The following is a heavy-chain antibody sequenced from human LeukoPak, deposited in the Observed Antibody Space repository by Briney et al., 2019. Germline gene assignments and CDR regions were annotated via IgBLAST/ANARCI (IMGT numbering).Heavy chain of an antibody. V-gene: IGHV1-2*02. CDR3: AREGRTLPAFDY. D-gene: IGHD1-14*01. CDR1: GYTFTGYY. CDR2: INPNSGGT. J-gene: IGHJ4*02. Sequence: ASLKVSCKASGYTFTGYYMYWVRQAPGQGLEWMGWINPNSGGTNYAQKFQGRVTITRATTISTAYMELSSLRSDDTSVYYCAREGRTLPAFDYWGQGTQVTVTS.